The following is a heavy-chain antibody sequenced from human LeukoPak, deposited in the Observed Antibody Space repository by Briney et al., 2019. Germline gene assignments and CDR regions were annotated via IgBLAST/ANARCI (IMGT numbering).Heavy chain of an antibody. CDR2: IYYSGST. V-gene: IGHV4-59*12. CDR3: ARGPPVLDIVVVVAATRVFWFDP. D-gene: IGHD2-15*01. CDR1: GGSISSYY. Sequence: SETLSLTCTVSGGSISSYYWSWIRQPPGKGLEWIGYIYYSGSTNYNPSLKSRVTISVDTSKNQFSLKLSSVTAADTAVYYCARGPPVLDIVVVVAATRVFWFDPWGQGTLVTVSS. J-gene: IGHJ5*02.